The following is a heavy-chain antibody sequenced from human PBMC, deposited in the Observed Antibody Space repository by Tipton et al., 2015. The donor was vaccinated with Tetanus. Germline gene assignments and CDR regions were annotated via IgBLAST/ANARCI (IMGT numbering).Heavy chain of an antibody. CDR1: GGSFSGFF. CDR2: INDSGDT. CDR3: ARRNYPYYFDY. D-gene: IGHD5-24*01. J-gene: IGHJ4*02. Sequence: TLSLTCGVNGGSFSGFFWTWIRQPPGERLEWIGEINDSGDTNYNPSLKSRVTISLHTSEKQFSLQVTSVTAADTAIYYCARRNYPYYFDYWGQGILVTVSS. V-gene: IGHV4-34*01.